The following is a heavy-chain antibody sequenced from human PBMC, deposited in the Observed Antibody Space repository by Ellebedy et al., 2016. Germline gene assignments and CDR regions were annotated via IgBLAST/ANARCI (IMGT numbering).Heavy chain of an antibody. Sequence: GESLKISXAASGFTFDNYYMHWVRQAPGKGLVWVSRINNDGSSTSYADSVKGRFAISRDNAENTLSLQMISLRAEDTAVYYCAWFGTGRPFWGQGTLVTVSS. D-gene: IGHD3-10*01. CDR2: INNDGSST. V-gene: IGHV3-74*01. CDR1: GFTFDNYY. CDR3: AWFGTGRPF. J-gene: IGHJ4*02.